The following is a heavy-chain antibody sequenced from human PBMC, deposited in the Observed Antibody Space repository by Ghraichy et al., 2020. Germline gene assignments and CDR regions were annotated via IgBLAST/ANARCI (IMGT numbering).Heavy chain of an antibody. V-gene: IGHV4-39*01. J-gene: IGHJ4*02. D-gene: IGHD3-10*01. CDR3: ARPGSTTGWYYFDY. Sequence: GSLRLSCTVSGGSVSGNNYYWGWIRQPPGKGLEWIGSIEYSGSSRYNPSLKSRVTISVDTSKNQFSLKLGSVTAADTAVYYCARPGSTTGWYYFDYWGQGTLVTVSS. CDR2: IEYSGSS. CDR1: GGSVSGNNYY.